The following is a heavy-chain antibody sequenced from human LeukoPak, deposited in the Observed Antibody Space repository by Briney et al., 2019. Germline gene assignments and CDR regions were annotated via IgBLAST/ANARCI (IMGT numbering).Heavy chain of an antibody. D-gene: IGHD5-12*01. J-gene: IGHJ4*02. Sequence: NPSETLSLTCSVSGGSISSSSYYWSWIRQPPGKGLEWIGYIYYSGSTNYNPSLKSRVTISVDTSKNQFSLKLSSVTAADTAVYYCARDRRGYDWDFDYWGQGTLVTVSS. CDR1: GGSISSSSYY. CDR3: ARDRRGYDWDFDY. CDR2: IYYSGST. V-gene: IGHV4-61*01.